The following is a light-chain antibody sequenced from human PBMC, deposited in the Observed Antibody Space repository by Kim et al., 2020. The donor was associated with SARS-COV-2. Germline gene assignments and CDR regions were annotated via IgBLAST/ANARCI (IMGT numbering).Light chain of an antibody. J-gene: IGKJ5*01. Sequence: SPGKRATPACRASQSVSSNLAWYQQKPGQAPRLLLYGASTRATGVPARFSGSGSGTEFTLTISSLQSEDSAVYYCQQFYNWPPITFGQGTRLEIK. V-gene: IGKV3-15*01. CDR3: QQFYNWPPIT. CDR1: QSVSSN. CDR2: GAS.